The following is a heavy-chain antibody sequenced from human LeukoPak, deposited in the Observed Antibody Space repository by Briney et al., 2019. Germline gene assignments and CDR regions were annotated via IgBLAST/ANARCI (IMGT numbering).Heavy chain of an antibody. V-gene: IGHV3-53*01. J-gene: IGHJ4*02. Sequence: GGSLRLSCAASGFTVSSNYMSWVRQAPGKGLEWVSVIYSGGKTFYADSVKGRFTISRDNSKNTLYLQMNSLRAEDTAVYYCTTDQLWSELWGQGTLVTVSS. D-gene: IGHD5-18*01. CDR2: IYSGGKT. CDR1: GFTVSSNY. CDR3: TTDQLWSEL.